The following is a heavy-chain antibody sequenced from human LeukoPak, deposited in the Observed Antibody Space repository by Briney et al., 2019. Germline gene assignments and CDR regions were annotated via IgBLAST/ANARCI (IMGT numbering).Heavy chain of an antibody. CDR1: GGFISSSSYY. Sequence: SETLSLTYTVSGGFISSSSYYWGWIRQPPGKGPEWIGSIYYSGSTYYNPSLKSRVTISVDTSKNQFSLKLSSVTAADTAVYYCARHEDPGYSSSWSFDYWGQGTLVTVSS. J-gene: IGHJ4*02. V-gene: IGHV4-39*01. CDR3: ARHEDPGYSSSWSFDY. CDR2: IYYSGST. D-gene: IGHD6-13*01.